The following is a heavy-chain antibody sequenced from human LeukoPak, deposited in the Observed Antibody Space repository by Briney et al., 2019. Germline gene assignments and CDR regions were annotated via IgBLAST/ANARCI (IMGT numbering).Heavy chain of an antibody. J-gene: IGHJ4*02. CDR1: VGSISSSNYY. Sequence: SETLSLTCTVSVGSISSSNYYWARIRQPPGKGREWNGSIYYSGSTYLNPALKSRVTISEDRSKNQFSLTLSSVTAADTTVYYCARWAGYPGNFDYWGQGALGTVSS. CDR2: IYYSGST. V-gene: IGHV4-39*01. D-gene: IGHD1-1*01. CDR3: ARWAGYPGNFDY.